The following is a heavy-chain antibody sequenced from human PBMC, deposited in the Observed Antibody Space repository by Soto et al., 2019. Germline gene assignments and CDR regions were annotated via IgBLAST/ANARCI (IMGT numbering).Heavy chain of an antibody. J-gene: IGHJ4*02. V-gene: IGHV4-34*04. CDR2: SNRRGRT. D-gene: IGHD3-22*01. CDR3: ARGIPLILVGQGDAPDKSYFDS. CDR1: GGTFSDYY. Sequence: PAETLSLTCAVYGGTFSDYYWTWIRQPPGKGLEWIGESNRRGRTNKNPSLESRATISVDTSKNQFSLKLRSVTAADTAVYYCARGIPLILVGQGDAPDKSYFDSWGQGSLVTVSS.